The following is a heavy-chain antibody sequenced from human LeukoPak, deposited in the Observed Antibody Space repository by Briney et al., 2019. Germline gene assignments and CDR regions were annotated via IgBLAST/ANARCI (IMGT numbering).Heavy chain of an antibody. J-gene: IGHJ4*02. CDR2: INPNSGGT. V-gene: IGHV1-2*02. D-gene: IGHD5-18*01. CDR3: ARDAVDTAMVIVSPSFDY. Sequence: ASVKVSCKASGYTFTGYYMHWVRQAPGQGLEWMGWINPNSGGTNYAQKFQGRVTMTRDTSISTAYMELSRLRSDDTAVYCCARDAVDTAMVIVSPSFDYWGQGTLVTVSS. CDR1: GYTFTGYY.